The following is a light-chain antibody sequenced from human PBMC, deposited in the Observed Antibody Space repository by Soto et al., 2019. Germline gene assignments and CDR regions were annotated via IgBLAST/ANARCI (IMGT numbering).Light chain of an antibody. V-gene: IGLV1-40*01. J-gene: IGLJ2*01. CDR3: QSYDSSLTALV. CDR2: GNN. CDR1: SSNIGAPYG. Sequence: QYVLTQPPSVSGAPGRRVTISCTGSSSNIGAPYGVHWYQQLPGTAPKLLIYGNNNRPSGVPDRFSGSQSGTSASLAITGLQAEDEADYYCQSYDSSLTALVFGGGTKLTVL.